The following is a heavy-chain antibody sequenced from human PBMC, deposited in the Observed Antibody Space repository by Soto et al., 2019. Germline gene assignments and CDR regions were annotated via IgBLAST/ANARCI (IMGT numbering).Heavy chain of an antibody. J-gene: IGHJ4*03. CDR3: ARVSPSTCGGGNCYRLDSYFDS. V-gene: IGHV1-69*01. D-gene: IGHD2-21*01. Sequence: QVQLVQSGAEVKKPGSSLKVSCKTSGVTFSTSGISWVRQGPGQGLEWMGGIIPLFGTPKYARKFQGRVSITADDSATIAYLELSGLRSDDTAIYYCARVSPSTCGGGNCYRLDSYFDSWWQGSQVVFSS. CDR2: IIPLFGTP. CDR1: GVTFSTSG.